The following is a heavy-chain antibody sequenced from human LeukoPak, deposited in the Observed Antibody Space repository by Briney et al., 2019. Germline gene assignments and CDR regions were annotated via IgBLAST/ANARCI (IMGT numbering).Heavy chain of an antibody. Sequence: GGSLRLSCGASEFTVTNYWMHWVRQAPGKGLVWVSRINSDGSSTNYADSVKGRFTISRDYAKNTLYLQMNSLRDEDTAVYYCARDLGGPIFGLDLDVWGLGTTVTVYS. D-gene: IGHD3/OR15-3a*01. CDR1: EFTVTNYW. V-gene: IGHV3-74*01. CDR2: INSDGSST. J-gene: IGHJ6*02. CDR3: ARDLGGPIFGLDLDV.